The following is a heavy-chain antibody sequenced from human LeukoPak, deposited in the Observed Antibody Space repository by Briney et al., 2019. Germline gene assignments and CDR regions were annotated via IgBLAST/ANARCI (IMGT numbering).Heavy chain of an antibody. V-gene: IGHV3-30*02. D-gene: IGHD3-10*01. Sequence: GGSLRLSCAASGFTFSSYGMHWVRQAPGKGLEWVAFIRYDGSNKYYADSVKGRFTISRDNSKNSLYLQMNSLRAEDTAVYYCARIRQIRFGESDYWGQGTLVTVSS. CDR1: GFTFSSYG. CDR2: IRYDGSNK. CDR3: ARIRQIRFGESDY. J-gene: IGHJ4*02.